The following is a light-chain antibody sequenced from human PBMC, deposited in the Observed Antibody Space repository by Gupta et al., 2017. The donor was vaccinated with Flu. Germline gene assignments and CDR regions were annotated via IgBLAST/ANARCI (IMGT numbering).Light chain of an antibody. CDR2: WAS. Sequence: SLGERATINCKSSQSRWEGSQNQNYLAWYPQKPGQPPKLLIYWASTRESGVPERFIGRGSGTDFTLTITRLQPEDVAVYYCQQGDNPPYTFGQGTILE. J-gene: IGKJ2*01. CDR3: QQGDNPPYT. V-gene: IGKV4-1*01. CDR1: QSRWEGSQNQNY.